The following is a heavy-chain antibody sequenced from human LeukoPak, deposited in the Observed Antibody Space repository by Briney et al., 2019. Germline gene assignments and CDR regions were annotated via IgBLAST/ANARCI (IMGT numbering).Heavy chain of an antibody. CDR1: GFTFSDYI. J-gene: IGHJ3*02. CDR3: SRDGGEGGNSAFDI. CDR2: IRRKGQSYTT. D-gene: IGHD3-16*01. Sequence: GGSLRLSCAASGFTFSDYILDWVRQAPGKGLDWVGRIRRKGQSYTTEYAASVKGRFTISRDDSKNSMYLHMNSLKTEDTAVYHCSRDGGEGGNSAFDIWGPGTMVTVSS. V-gene: IGHV3-72*01.